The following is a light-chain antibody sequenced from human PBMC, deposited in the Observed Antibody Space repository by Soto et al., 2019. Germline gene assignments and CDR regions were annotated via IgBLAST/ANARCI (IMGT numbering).Light chain of an antibody. CDR2: KAS. Sequence: DIQMTQSPSTLSGSVGDRVTITCRASQTISSWLAWYQQKPGKAPKLLIYKASTLKSGVPSRFSGSGSGTEFTLTISRLEPEDFAVYHCQQYGASPWTFGQGTKV. V-gene: IGKV1-5*03. CDR3: QQYGASPWT. J-gene: IGKJ1*01. CDR1: QTISSW.